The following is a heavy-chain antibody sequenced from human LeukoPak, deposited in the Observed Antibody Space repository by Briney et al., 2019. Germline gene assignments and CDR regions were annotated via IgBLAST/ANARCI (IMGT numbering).Heavy chain of an antibody. V-gene: IGHV4-34*01. CDR2: INHSGST. J-gene: IGHJ5*02. CDR1: GGSFSGYY. CDR3: ARGHMRNIVVVPAANRRGWFDP. D-gene: IGHD2-2*01. Sequence: SETLSLTCAVYGGSFSGYYWRWIRQPPGKGLEWIGEINHSGSTNYNPSLKSRVTISVDTSKNQFSLKLSSVTAADTAVYYCARGHMRNIVVVPAANRRGWFDPWGQGTLVTVSS.